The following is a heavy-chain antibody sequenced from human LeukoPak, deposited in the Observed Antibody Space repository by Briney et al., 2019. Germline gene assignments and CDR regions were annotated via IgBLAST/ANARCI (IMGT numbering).Heavy chain of an antibody. CDR1: GFTFSSYS. CDR3: AKDRGAVAGRPTYYYYYGMDV. Sequence: GGSLRLSCAASGFTFSSYSMNWVRQAPGKGLEWVSNISSSSSTIYYADSVKGRFTISRDNAKNSLYLQMNSLRAEDTAVYYCAKDRGAVAGRPTYYYYYGMDVWGQGTTVTVSS. CDR2: ISSSSSTI. V-gene: IGHV3-48*04. J-gene: IGHJ6*02. D-gene: IGHD6-19*01.